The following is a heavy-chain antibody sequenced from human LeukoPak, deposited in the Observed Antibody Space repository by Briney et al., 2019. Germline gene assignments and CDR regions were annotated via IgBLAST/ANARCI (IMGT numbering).Heavy chain of an antibody. D-gene: IGHD3-22*01. CDR3: ARGPDFYDSSGYYPI. V-gene: IGHV4-34*01. J-gene: IGHJ4*02. CDR1: GGTFRGYY. CDR2: INHRGST. Sequence: SETLSLTCAVYGGTFRGYYWSWIRQPPGKGREWIGEINHRGSTNYNPSLKSRVTISVDTSKNQFSLKLSSVTAADTAVYYCARGPDFYDSSGYYPIWGQGTLVTVSS.